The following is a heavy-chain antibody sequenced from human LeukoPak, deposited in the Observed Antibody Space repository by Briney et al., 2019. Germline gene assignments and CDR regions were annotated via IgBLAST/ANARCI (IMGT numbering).Heavy chain of an antibody. CDR1: GGSFSGYY. J-gene: IGHJ5*02. CDR2: INHSGST. Sequence: SETLSLTCAVYGGSFSGYYWSWIRQPPGKGLEGIGEINHSGSTNYNPSLKSRVTISVDTSKNQFSLKLSSVTAADTAVYYCARGASYDILTGYYRGWFDPWGQGTLVTVSS. V-gene: IGHV4-34*01. D-gene: IGHD3-9*01. CDR3: ARGASYDILTGYYRGWFDP.